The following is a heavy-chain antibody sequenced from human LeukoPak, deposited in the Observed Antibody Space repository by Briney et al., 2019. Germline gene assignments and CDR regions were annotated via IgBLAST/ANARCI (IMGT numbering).Heavy chain of an antibody. CDR2: INPNSGGT. Sequence: ASVKVSFKASGYTFTGYYMHWVRQAPGQGLEWMGWINPNSGGTNYAQKFQGRVTMTRDTSISTAYMELSRLRSDDTAVYYCAREATTVGYYYYGMDVWGQGTTITVSS. J-gene: IGHJ6*02. CDR1: GYTFTGYY. V-gene: IGHV1-2*02. D-gene: IGHD4-23*01. CDR3: AREATTVGYYYYGMDV.